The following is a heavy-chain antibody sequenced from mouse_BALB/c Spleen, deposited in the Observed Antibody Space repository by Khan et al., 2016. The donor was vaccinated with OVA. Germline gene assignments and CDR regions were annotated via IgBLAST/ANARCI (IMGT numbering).Heavy chain of an antibody. CDR2: ISSGGHYT. J-gene: IGHJ3*01. V-gene: IGHV5-6*01. Sequence: EVQGVESGGDLVKTGGSLKLSCAASGFTFSTYGMSWVRQTPDKKLAWVATISSGGHYTYYIDSVKGRFTISRDNAKNILYLQMTSLRSEDSAMYYGARLAYYYKSEGFAYWGQGTLVTVSA. CDR3: ARLAYYYKSEGFAY. CDR1: GFTFSTYG. D-gene: IGHD1-1*01.